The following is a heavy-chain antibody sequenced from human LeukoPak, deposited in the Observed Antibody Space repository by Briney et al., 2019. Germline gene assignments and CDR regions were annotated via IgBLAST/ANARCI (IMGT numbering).Heavy chain of an antibody. V-gene: IGHV3-66*01. Sequence: GGSLRLSCAASGFTVSSNYMSWVRQAPGKGLEWVSVIYSGGSTYYADSVKGRFTISRDNSKNTLYLQMNSLRPEDTAVYYCARDRWFGDGSYYFDYWGQGTLVTVSS. J-gene: IGHJ4*02. CDR2: IYSGGST. D-gene: IGHD3-10*01. CDR3: ARDRWFGDGSYYFDY. CDR1: GFTVSSNY.